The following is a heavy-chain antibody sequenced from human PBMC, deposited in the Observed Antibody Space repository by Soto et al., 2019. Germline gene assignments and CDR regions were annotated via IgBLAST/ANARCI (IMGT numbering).Heavy chain of an antibody. CDR2: INPNSGGT. CDR1: GYNFTVDY. CDR3: ASLRRVRRLQLANNWFDP. D-gene: IGHD6-13*01. J-gene: IGHJ5*02. Sequence: ASVKVSGKASGYNFTVDYMYWLRQAPGQGLEWIGWINPNSGGTDYAQKFQGRVTMTRDTYISTAYMELSSLRYDDTAVYYWASLRRVRRLQLANNWFDPWGQGPLVNVSS. V-gene: IGHV1-2*02.